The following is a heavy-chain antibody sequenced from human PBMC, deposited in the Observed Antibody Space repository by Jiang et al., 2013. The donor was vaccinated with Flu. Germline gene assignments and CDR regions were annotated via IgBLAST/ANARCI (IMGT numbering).Heavy chain of an antibody. D-gene: IGHD2-21*01. CDR1: GFTFSTSG. CDR3: ATDTQHRIVQH. CDR2: ILYDGSYK. Sequence: VQLVESGGGVVQPGGSLRLSCAASGFTFSTSGMHWVRQAPGKGLEWVAFILYDGSYKYYADSVKGRFTISRDNSKNTLYLKMNSLRAEDTAVFYCATDTQHRIVQH. V-gene: IGHV3-30*02. J-gene: IGHJ1*01.